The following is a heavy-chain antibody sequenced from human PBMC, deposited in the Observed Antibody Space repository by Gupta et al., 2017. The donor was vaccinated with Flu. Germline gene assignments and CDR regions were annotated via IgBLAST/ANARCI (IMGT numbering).Heavy chain of an antibody. Sequence: EVQLIHSWRAWVHTGGSLSFSYVASGFTFNSDLKPSARPAPGRGLEWVANIKQDGSEQYSVDSVRGRFTVSRDNAKNLLSLQMNNHRVEDTAVYYCARERIVPALIDAFDVWGQGATVTVSS. J-gene: IGHJ3*01. V-gene: IGHV3-7*01. CDR2: IKQDGSEQ. CDR3: ARERIVPALIDAFDV. D-gene: IGHD2-2*01. CDR1: GFTFNSDL.